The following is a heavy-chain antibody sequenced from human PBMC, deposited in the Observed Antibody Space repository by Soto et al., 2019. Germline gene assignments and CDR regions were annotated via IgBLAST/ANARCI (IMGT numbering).Heavy chain of an antibody. CDR2: IIPVLGIA. V-gene: IGHV1-69*02. CDR3: AIPDNLNMGPGRAFFDY. CDR1: GGTFSTYT. Sequence: QVHLVQSGAEVKQPGSSVKVSCKASGGTFSTYTITWLRQAPGQGPQWMGRIIPVLGIANYAQKFQGRITITADKSTSTAYMELSSLRTVDPDVFCCAIPDNLNMGPGRAFFDYWGQGTLVTASS. D-gene: IGHD2-15*01. J-gene: IGHJ4*02.